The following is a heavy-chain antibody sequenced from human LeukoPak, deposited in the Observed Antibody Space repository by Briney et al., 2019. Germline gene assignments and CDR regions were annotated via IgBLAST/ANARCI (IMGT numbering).Heavy chain of an antibody. CDR2: IKQDGGEI. D-gene: IGHD3-22*01. J-gene: IGHJ4*02. V-gene: IGHV3-7*03. Sequence: PGGSLRLSCAASGFTFSRYWMSWVRQVPRKGLEWVANIKQDGGEIYYVDPVKGRFTISRDNAKSSLYLQMNSLRAGDTAIYYCARDKGDYDTSGSLFVFGGQGTLVTVSS. CDR1: GFTFSRYW. CDR3: ARDKGDYDTSGSLFVF.